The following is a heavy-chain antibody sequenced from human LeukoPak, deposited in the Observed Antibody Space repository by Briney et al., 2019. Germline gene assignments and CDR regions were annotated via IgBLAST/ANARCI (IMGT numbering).Heavy chain of an antibody. J-gene: IGHJ4*02. V-gene: IGHV3-23*01. D-gene: IGHD3-10*01. CDR2: ISSSGGSI. CDR1: GFTFGSHG. CDR3: ARTFAVWFGELSLCSFDY. Sequence: AGSLRLSCAVSGFTFGSHGMTWVRQTPGKGLVWFAGISSSGGSIYYAGSAKGRFSISRDNSKNTLYLQMNSLRAEDTAVYYCARTFAVWFGELSLCSFDYWGRGTLVTVAS.